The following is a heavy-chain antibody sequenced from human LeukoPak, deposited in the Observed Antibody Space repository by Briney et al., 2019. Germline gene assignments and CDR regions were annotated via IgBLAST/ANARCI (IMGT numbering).Heavy chain of an antibody. CDR2: INTGNGNT. Sequence: ASVKVSCKASGYTFTNYAMHWVRQAPGQRLEWMGWINTGNGNTKYSQEFQGRVTITRDTSANTAYMELSSLRSEDMAVYYCAKKLGSGWYYFDYWGQGTLVTVSS. D-gene: IGHD6-19*01. V-gene: IGHV1-3*03. CDR1: GYTFTNYA. CDR3: AKKLGSGWYYFDY. J-gene: IGHJ4*02.